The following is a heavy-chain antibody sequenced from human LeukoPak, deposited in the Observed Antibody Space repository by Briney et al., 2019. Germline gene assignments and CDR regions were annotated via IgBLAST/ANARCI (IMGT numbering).Heavy chain of an antibody. CDR2: IIPIFGTA. CDR3: ARPFPFQYLVSPYYHGMAV. CDR1: GGTFSSYA. V-gene: IGHV1-69*13. Sequence: SVKVSCKASGGTFSSYAISWVRQAPGQGLEWMGGIIPIFGTANYAQKFQGRVTITADESTSTAYMELSSLRSEDTAVYYCARPFPFQYLVSPYYHGMAVWGQGNTVTVP. J-gene: IGHJ6*02. D-gene: IGHD2/OR15-2a*01.